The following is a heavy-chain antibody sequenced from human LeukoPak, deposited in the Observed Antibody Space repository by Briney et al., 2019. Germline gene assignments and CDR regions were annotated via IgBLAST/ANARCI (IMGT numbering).Heavy chain of an antibody. CDR3: ASLTYYDFWSGLHDAFDI. V-gene: IGHV4-38-2*01. Sequence: PSETLSLTCAVSGYSISSGYYWGWIRQPPGKGLEWIGSIYHSGGAYYNPSLKSRVTISVDTSKNQFSLKLSSVTAADTAVYYCASLTYYDFWSGLHDAFDIWGQGTMVTVSS. CDR2: IYHSGGA. CDR1: GYSISSGYY. J-gene: IGHJ3*02. D-gene: IGHD3-3*01.